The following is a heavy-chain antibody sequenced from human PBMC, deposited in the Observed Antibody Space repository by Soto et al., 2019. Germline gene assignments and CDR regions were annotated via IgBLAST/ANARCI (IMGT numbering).Heavy chain of an antibody. D-gene: IGHD2-21*01. CDR1: GFTFSSDL. V-gene: IGHV3-48*01. CDR2: IGNSHDSI. J-gene: IGHJ4*02. Sequence: EVQLVESGGGLVQPGGSLRLSCAASGFTFSSDLMNCVRQAPGKGLAWVSYIGNSHDSIYYADSVKGRFTISRDNAKNSLYMQMNSLIADETAVYYCGRRALVSTSVAVDYWGQGTLVTVSS. CDR3: GRRALVSTSVAVDY.